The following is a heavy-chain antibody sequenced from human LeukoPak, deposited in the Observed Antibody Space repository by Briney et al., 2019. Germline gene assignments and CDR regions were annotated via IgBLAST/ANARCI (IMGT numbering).Heavy chain of an antibody. J-gene: IGHJ5*02. CDR3: ARTLRTTASFDP. CDR1: GYTFTSYG. V-gene: IGHV1-18*01. CDR2: ISAYNGNT. Sequence: ASVKVSCKASGYTFTSYGISWVRQAPGQGLEWMGWISAYNGNTNYAQKLRGRVTMTTDTSTSTAYKELRSLRSDDTAVYYCARTLRTTASFDPWGQGTLVTVSS. D-gene: IGHD4-11*01.